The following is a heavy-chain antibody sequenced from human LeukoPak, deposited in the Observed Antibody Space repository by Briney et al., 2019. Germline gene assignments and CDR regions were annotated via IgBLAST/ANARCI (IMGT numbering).Heavy chain of an antibody. CDR2: ISSSSSYI. Sequence: GGSLRLSCAASGFTSSSSWMTWVRQAPGKGLEWVSSISSSSSYIYYADSVKGRFTISRDNAKNSLYLQMNSLRAEDTAVYYCARGVVAAAGTYYYYYGMDVWGQGTTVTVSS. CDR3: ARGVVAAAGTYYYYYGMDV. J-gene: IGHJ6*02. V-gene: IGHV3-21*01. D-gene: IGHD6-13*01. CDR1: GFTSSSSW.